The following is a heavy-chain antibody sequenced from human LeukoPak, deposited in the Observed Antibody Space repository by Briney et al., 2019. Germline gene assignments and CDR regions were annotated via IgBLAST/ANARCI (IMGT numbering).Heavy chain of an antibody. CDR2: IIPIFGTA. CDR1: GGTFSDYA. D-gene: IGHD3-10*01. V-gene: IGHV1-69*13. CDR3: AREGGGSGSYGYYYYMDV. J-gene: IGHJ6*03. Sequence: SVKVSCKASGGTFSDYAISWVRQAPGQGLEWVGQIIPIFGTANYAQKFQCRVTITADQSTRTVYMELSSLRSEDTAVYYCAREGGGSGSYGYYYYMDVWGKGTTVTISS.